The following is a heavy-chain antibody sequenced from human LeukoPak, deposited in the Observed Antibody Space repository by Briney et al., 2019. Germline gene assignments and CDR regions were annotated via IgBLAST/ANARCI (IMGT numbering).Heavy chain of an antibody. CDR2: IIPIFGTA. V-gene: IGHV1-69*06. Sequence: ASVKVSCKASGGTFSSYAISWVRQAPGQGLEWMGGIIPIFGTANYAQKFQGRVTITADKSTSTAYMELSSLRSEDTAVYYCARVDTYYYDSSGRGGFDYWGQGTLVTVSS. D-gene: IGHD3-22*01. CDR1: GGTFSSYA. J-gene: IGHJ4*02. CDR3: ARVDTYYYDSSGRGGFDY.